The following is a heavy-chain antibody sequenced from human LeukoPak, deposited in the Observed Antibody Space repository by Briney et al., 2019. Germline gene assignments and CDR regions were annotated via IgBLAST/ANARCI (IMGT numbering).Heavy chain of an antibody. D-gene: IGHD2-2*01. Sequence: NTGGSLRLSCAASGFTFSSYSMNWVRQAPGKGLEWVSSISSSSSYIYYADSVKGRFTISRDNAKNSLYLQMNSLRAEDTAVYYCARVPRSSTSCLDYWGQGTLVTVSS. CDR2: ISSSSSYI. CDR1: GFTFSSYS. V-gene: IGHV3-21*01. CDR3: ARVPRSSTSCLDY. J-gene: IGHJ4*02.